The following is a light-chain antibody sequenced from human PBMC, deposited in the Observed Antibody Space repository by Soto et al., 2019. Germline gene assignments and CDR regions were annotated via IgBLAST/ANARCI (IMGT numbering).Light chain of an antibody. CDR3: AAWDDRLRGHGE. V-gene: IGLV1-44*01. J-gene: IGLJ3*02. CDR1: TSNIGSNI. Sequence: QSALSQPPSASGTPGQRVTISCSGRTSNIGSNIVSWYQQLPGTAPKLVIFADNQRPSGVPDRFSGFKSGTSASLAINGLQSEDEADYYCAAWDDRLRGHGEFGGGTQLTVL. CDR2: ADN.